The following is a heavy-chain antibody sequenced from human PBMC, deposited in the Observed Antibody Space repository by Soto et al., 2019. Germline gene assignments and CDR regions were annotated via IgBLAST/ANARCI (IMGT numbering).Heavy chain of an antibody. V-gene: IGHV3-23*01. D-gene: IGHD2-15*01. J-gene: IGHJ4*02. CDR2: VSIGGST. CDR1: GFTFSSYA. Sequence: PGGSLRLSCAASGFTFSSYAMGWVRQGPGKGLEWVAVVSIGGSTHYADSVRGRFTISRDNSKNTLFLQMNSLTAEDTAVYFCAKRRGAGGHFDYWGQGALVTVSS. CDR3: AKRRGAGGHFDY.